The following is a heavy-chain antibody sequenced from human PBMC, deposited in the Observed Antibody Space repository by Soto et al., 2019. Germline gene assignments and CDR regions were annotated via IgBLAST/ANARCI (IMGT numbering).Heavy chain of an antibody. CDR2: INHSGST. J-gene: IGHJ4*02. V-gene: IGHV4-34*01. CDR3: ARHRATVVNGRFDY. CDR1: GGSFSGYY. D-gene: IGHD4-17*01. Sequence: QVQLQQWGAGLLKPSETLSLTCAVYGGSFSGYYWSWIRQPPGKGLEWIGEINHSGSTNYNPSLKRRVTISVDTSKNQFSLKLSSVTAADTAVYYCARHRATVVNGRFDYWGQGTLVTVSS.